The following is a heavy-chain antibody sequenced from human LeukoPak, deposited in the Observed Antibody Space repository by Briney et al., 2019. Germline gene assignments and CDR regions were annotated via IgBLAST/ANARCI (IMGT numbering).Heavy chain of an antibody. V-gene: IGHV3-33*01. D-gene: IGHD6-19*01. Sequence: PGRSLRLSCAASGFTFNSYGMHWVRQAPGKGLEWVAVIWYDGSNKYYADSVKGRFTISRDNSKNTLYLQMNSLRAEDTAVYYCARKAVAGSYDAFDIWGQGTMVTVSS. J-gene: IGHJ3*02. CDR2: IWYDGSNK. CDR1: GFTFNSYG. CDR3: ARKAVAGSYDAFDI.